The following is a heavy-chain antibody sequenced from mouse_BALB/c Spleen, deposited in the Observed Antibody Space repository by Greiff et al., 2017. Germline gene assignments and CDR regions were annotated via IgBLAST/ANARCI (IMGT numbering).Heavy chain of an antibody. D-gene: IGHD2-1*01. J-gene: IGHJ1*01. V-gene: IGHV2-9*02. CDR1: GFSLTSYG. CDR3: ARGGNYEGDWYFDV. CDR2: IWAGGST. Sequence: QVQLQQSGPGLVAPSQSLSITCTVSGFSLTSYGVHWVRQPPGKGLEWLGVIWAGGSTNYNSALMSRLSISKDNSKSQVFLKMNSLQTDDTAMYYCARGGNYEGDWYFDVWGAGTTVTVSS.